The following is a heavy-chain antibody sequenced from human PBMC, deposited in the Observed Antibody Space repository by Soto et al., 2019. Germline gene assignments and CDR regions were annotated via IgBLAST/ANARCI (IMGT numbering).Heavy chain of an antibody. CDR3: ARRFHFEEGDYFDY. J-gene: IGHJ4*02. CDR1: GGSISSYY. D-gene: IGHD3-10*01. CDR2: IYYSGST. V-gene: IGHV4-59*01. Sequence: PSETLSLTCTVSGGSISSYYWSWIRQPPGKGLEWIGYIYYSGSTNYNPSLKSRVTISVDTSKNQFSLKLSSVTAADTAVYYCARRFHFEEGDYFDYWGQGTLVTVSS.